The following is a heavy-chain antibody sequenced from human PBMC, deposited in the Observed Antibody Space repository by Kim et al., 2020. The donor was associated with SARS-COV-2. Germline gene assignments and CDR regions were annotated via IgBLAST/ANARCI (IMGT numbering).Heavy chain of an antibody. CDR3: PKAMGGRRGGLELDY. J-gene: IGHJ4*02. D-gene: IGHD1-1*01. V-gene: IGHV3-9*01. Sequence: DSVTGLFTISRDTAKNSLYLQMNSLGAEATALYYCPKAMGGRRGGLELDYWGQGTLVTVSS.